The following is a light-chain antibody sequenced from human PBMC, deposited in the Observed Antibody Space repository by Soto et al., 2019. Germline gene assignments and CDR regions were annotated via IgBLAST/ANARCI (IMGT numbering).Light chain of an antibody. CDR3: SARDDILSGVV. V-gene: IGLV1-47*01. Sequence: QSVLTQPPSASGTPGQRVTISCSGSSSNIGSNHVYWYQQFPGMAPKLHMYRSDQRPTGVPDRFSGSKSGTSASLAISGLRSDDEADYYCSARDDILSGVVFGGGTKLTVL. CDR2: RSD. CDR1: SSNIGSNH. J-gene: IGLJ2*01.